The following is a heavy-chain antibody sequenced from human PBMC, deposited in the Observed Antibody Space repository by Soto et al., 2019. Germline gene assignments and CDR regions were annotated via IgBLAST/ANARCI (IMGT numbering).Heavy chain of an antibody. Sequence: GGSLRLSCAASGFKFSNYAMSWVRQAPGKGLEWVSLISATGGGTYYADSVKGRSTISRDNSHNTLYLQVHSLTAEDTAVYYCAKDRRAGGNSAFYFDFWGQGAQVTVSS. CDR3: AKDRRAGGNSAFYFDF. V-gene: IGHV3-23*01. CDR2: ISATGGGT. D-gene: IGHD3-16*01. J-gene: IGHJ4*02. CDR1: GFKFSNYA.